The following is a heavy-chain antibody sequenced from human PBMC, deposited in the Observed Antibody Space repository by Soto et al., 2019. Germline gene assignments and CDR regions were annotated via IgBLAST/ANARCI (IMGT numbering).Heavy chain of an antibody. D-gene: IGHD6-13*01. CDR1: GFSLSTSGVG. CDR2: IYWDDDK. Sequence: SGLPLVNPTHTRTQTCNFAGFSLSTSGVGVGWSREPPGKALEWLALIYWDDDKRYSPSLKSRLTITKDTSKNQVVLTMTNMDPVDTATYYCASAWYGDHYYDAMGVWGQGTTVTVSS. J-gene: IGHJ6*02. V-gene: IGHV2-5*02. CDR3: ASAWYGDHYYDAMGV.